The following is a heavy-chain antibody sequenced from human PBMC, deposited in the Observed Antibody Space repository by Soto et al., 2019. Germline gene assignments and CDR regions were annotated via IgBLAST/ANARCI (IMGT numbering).Heavy chain of an antibody. CDR2: IVPIFGTP. CDR3: ARIPSYDTSGPLDYYYGMDV. Sequence: SVKVSCKASGGTFSSYAISWVRQAPGQGLEWMGGIVPIFGTPNYAQKFQGRVTITADASTTTAYMELSSLRSEDTAVYYCARIPSYDTSGPLDYYYGMDVWGQGTTVTVSS. V-gene: IGHV1-69*13. J-gene: IGHJ6*02. D-gene: IGHD3-22*01. CDR1: GGTFSSYA.